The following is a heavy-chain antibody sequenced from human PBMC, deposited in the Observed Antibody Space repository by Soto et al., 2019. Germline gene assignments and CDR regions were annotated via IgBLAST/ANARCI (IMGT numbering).Heavy chain of an antibody. CDR1: GFTLTNSW. CDR2: INADGTST. CDR3: VKVLARGVGVPRFYFDS. D-gene: IGHD2-2*01. V-gene: IGHV3-74*01. Sequence: GGSLRLSCAASGFTLTNSWMHWVRQVSGKGLEWVSRINADGTSTSYAGSVKGRFTISRDNAKNTLYLHVNSLRAEDTAVYYCVKVLARGVGVPRFYFDSWGQGALVTVSS. J-gene: IGHJ4*02.